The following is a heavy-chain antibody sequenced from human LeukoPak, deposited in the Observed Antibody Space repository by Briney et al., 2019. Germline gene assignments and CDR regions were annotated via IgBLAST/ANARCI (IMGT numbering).Heavy chain of an antibody. Sequence: GRSLRLSCAASGFTFSSYGMHWVRQAPGKGLEWVAVIWYDGSNKYYADSVKGRFTISRDNSKNTLYLQMNSLRAEDTAVYYCARDGRKALLRYFDWLLGSFDYWGQGTLVTVSS. V-gene: IGHV3-33*01. CDR1: GFTFSSYG. CDR3: ARDGRKALLRYFDWLLGSFDY. CDR2: IWYDGSNK. D-gene: IGHD3-9*01. J-gene: IGHJ4*02.